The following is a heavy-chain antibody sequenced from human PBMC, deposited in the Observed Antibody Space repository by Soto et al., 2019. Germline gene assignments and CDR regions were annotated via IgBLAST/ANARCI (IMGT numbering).Heavy chain of an antibody. CDR3: ARHAYYYDSSGYYYYYYGRDV. D-gene: IGHD3-22*01. Sequence: PGPSLKISGKGSGYSFTSYWISWVRQMPGKGLEWMGRIDPSDSYTNYSPSFQGHVTISADKSISTAYLQWSSLKASDTAMYYCARHAYYYDSSGYYYYYYGRDVWGQGTTVTVSS. J-gene: IGHJ6*02. V-gene: IGHV5-10-1*01. CDR1: GYSFTSYW. CDR2: IDPSDSYT.